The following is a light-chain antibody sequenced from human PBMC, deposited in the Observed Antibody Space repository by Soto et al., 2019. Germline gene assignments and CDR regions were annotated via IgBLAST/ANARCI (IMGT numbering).Light chain of an antibody. CDR1: QGVGNNY. J-gene: IGKJ1*01. CDR2: GAS. Sequence: EVRLTQSPGTLSLSPGERVTLSCRASQGVGNNYLAWYQQKPGQAPRLLVHGASNRATGIPDRFSGSGSEKDFTLTISRLEHEDFGVYYCRKVAASLLTFAQGPRCNSN. V-gene: IGKV3-20*01. CDR3: RKVAASLLT.